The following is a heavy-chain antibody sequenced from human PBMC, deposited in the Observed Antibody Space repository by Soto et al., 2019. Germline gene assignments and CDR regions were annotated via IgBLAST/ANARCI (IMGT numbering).Heavy chain of an antibody. CDR1: GFTFSSYG. J-gene: IGHJ6*02. CDR2: IWYDGSNK. CDR3: ARGLPARGYSYIRWREDV. Sequence: GGSLRLSCAASGFTFSSYGMHWVRQAPGKGLEWVAVIWYDGSNKYYADSVKGRFTISRDNSKNTLYLQMNSLRAEDTAVYYCARGLPARGYSYIRWREDVWGQGTTVTVSS. V-gene: IGHV3-33*01. D-gene: IGHD5-18*01.